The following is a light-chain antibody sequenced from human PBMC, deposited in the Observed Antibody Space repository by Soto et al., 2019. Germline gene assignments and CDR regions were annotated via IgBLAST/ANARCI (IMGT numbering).Light chain of an antibody. Sequence: QSVLTQPASVSGSPGQSITISCTGTSSDVGGYNYVSWYQQHPGKAPKLIIYEVSDRPSGVSNRFSGSKSGTTASLTISGPQAEDEADYYCSSYTITSTYVFGTGTKLTVL. J-gene: IGLJ1*01. CDR2: EVS. V-gene: IGLV2-14*01. CDR3: SSYTITSTYV. CDR1: SSDVGGYNY.